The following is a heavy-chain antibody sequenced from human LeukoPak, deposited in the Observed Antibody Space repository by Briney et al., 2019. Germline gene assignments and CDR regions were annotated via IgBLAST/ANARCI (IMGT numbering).Heavy chain of an antibody. Sequence: GGSLRLSCTASGFTFGDYAMSWVRQAPGKGLEWVGFIRSKAYGGTTEYAASVKGRFTISRDDSKSIAYLQMNSLKTEDTAVYYCTRDLDSEGFDPWGQGTLVTVSP. CDR1: GFTFGDYA. D-gene: IGHD3/OR15-3a*01. CDR2: IRSKAYGGTT. J-gene: IGHJ5*02. CDR3: TRDLDSEGFDP. V-gene: IGHV3-49*04.